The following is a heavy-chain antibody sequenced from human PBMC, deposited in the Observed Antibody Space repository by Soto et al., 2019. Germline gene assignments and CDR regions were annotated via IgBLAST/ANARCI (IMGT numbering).Heavy chain of an antibody. V-gene: IGHV3-23*01. CDR2: ISGSGGST. J-gene: IGHJ1*01. CDR1: GFTFSSYA. D-gene: IGHD4-17*01. Sequence: EVQLLESGGGLVQPGGSLRLSCAASGFTFSSYAMSWVRQAPGKGLEWVSAISGSGGSTYYADSVKGRFTISRDNSKNTLYLQMNSLRAEDTAVYYCAKGASYGDPRNELFQHWGQGTLVTVSS. CDR3: AKGASYGDPRNELFQH.